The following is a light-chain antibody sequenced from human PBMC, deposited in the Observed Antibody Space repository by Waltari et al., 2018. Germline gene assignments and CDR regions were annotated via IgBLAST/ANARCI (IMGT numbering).Light chain of an antibody. Sequence: QSAVTQPASVSGSPGQPIIISCTGTGSEVGGYDYVSWYQQYPGKAPRLIIYDVYNRPSGVSNRFSGSKSDNTASLTISGLQAEDESVYYCSSYTSSGVVFGGGTKLTVL. CDR3: SSYTSSGVV. V-gene: IGLV2-14*01. CDR1: GSEVGGYDY. CDR2: DVY. J-gene: IGLJ2*01.